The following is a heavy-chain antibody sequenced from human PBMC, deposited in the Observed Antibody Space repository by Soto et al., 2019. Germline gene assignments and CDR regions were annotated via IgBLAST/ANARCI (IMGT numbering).Heavy chain of an antibody. Sequence: EVQLVESGGGLVQPGRSLRLSCAASGFTFDDYAMHWVRQAPGKGLEWVSGISWNSGSIGYADSVKGRFTISRDNAXXSLYLQMNSLRAEDTALYYCAKDKYLGAVAGTLDYWGQGTLVTVSS. V-gene: IGHV3-9*01. CDR1: GFTFDDYA. CDR3: AKDKYLGAVAGTLDY. J-gene: IGHJ4*02. D-gene: IGHD6-19*01. CDR2: ISWNSGSI.